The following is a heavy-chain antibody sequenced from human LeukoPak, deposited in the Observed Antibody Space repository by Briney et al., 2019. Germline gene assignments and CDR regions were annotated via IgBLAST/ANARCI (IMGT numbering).Heavy chain of an antibody. J-gene: IGHJ4*02. CDR2: INPNSGGT. V-gene: IGHV1-2*02. CDR1: GYTFTGYY. CDR3: ARGTMTTVTLPFDY. Sequence: GASVKVSCKASGYTFTGYYMHWVRQAPGQGLEWMGWINPNSGGTNYAQKFQGRVTMTRDTSISTAYMELSRLRSDDTAVYYCARGTMTTVTLPFDYWGQGTLVTVSS. D-gene: IGHD4-17*01.